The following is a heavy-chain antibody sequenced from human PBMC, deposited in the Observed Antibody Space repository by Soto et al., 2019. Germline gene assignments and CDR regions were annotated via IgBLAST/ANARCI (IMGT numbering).Heavy chain of an antibody. CDR1: GGPFSSYA. V-gene: IGHV1-69*01. CDR2: IIPIFGTA. CDR3: ASSRRGLQSFPTPRSSGLFSH. D-gene: IGHD2-15*01. J-gene: IGHJ1*01. Sequence: SLKVSCKASGGPFSSYAISWVRQAPGQGLEWMGGIIPIFGTANYAQKFQGRVTITADESTSTAYMELSSLRSEDTAVYYCASSRRGLQSFPTPRSSGLFSHWG.